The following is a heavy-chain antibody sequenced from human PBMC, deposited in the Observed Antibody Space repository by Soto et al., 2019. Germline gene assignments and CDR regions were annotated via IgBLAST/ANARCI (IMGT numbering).Heavy chain of an antibody. CDR3: ARSNYNDDGDQVDFDY. CDR1: GGSISSGGYY. V-gene: IGHV4-31*03. Sequence: QVQLQESGPGLVKPSQTLSLTCTVSGGSISSGGYYWSWIRQHPGKGLEWIGYIYYSGSTYYNPSLKSRVTISVDTSKNQFSLKLSSVTAADTAVYYCARSNYNDDGDQVDFDYWGQGTLVTVSS. D-gene: IGHD4-17*01. CDR2: IYYSGST. J-gene: IGHJ4*02.